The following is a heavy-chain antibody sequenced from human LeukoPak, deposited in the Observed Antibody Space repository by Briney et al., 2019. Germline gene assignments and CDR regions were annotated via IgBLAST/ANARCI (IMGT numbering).Heavy chain of an antibody. CDR2: IYYSGST. CDR1: GGSISSTNYY. Sequence: PSETLSLTCTVSGGSISSTNYYWGWIRQPPGKGLEWIGSIYYSGSTYYNPSLKSRLAISLDTSKDQFSLRLSSVTAADTAFYYCARRYNWNDRWDWGQGTLVTVSP. V-gene: IGHV4-39*07. J-gene: IGHJ4*02. CDR3: ARRYNWNDRWD. D-gene: IGHD1-1*01.